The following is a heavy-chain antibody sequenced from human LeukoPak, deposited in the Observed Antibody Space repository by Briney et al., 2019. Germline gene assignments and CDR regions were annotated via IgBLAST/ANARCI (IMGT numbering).Heavy chain of an antibody. CDR1: GYSFASYW. V-gene: IGHV5-51*01. Sequence: GESLKISCKGSGYSFASYWIGWVRQMPGKGLEWMGIIYPGDSDTRYSPSFQGQVTISADKSISTAYLQWSSLKASDTAMYYCARPASYYDFWSGPDAFDIWGQGTMVTVSS. CDR3: ARPASYYDFWSGPDAFDI. CDR2: IYPGDSDT. J-gene: IGHJ3*02. D-gene: IGHD3-3*01.